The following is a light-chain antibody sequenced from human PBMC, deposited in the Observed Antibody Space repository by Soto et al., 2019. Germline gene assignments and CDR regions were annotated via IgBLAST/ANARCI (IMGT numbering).Light chain of an antibody. CDR2: AAS. CDR1: QGISSY. V-gene: IGKV1-8*01. Sequence: AIRMTQSPSSFSASTGDRVTITCRASQGISSYLAWYQQKPGKAPKLLIYAASTLQSGVPSRCSGSGSGTDFTLTISCLQSEDFATYYCQQYYRYPRTFGQGTKVEIK. J-gene: IGKJ1*01. CDR3: QQYYRYPRT.